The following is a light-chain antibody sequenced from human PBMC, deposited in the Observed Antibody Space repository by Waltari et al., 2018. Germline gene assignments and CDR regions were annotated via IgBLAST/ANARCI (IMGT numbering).Light chain of an antibody. V-gene: IGKV1-5*03. CDR1: QSITSW. CDR2: KAS. CDR3: QQYNTYST. Sequence: DIQMTQSPSTLSASVGDRVTITCRASQSITSWLAWYQQKPGKAPKLLIYKASSVESGVPARFSGSGSGTEFTLTISSLQPDDFANYYCQQYNTYSTFGQGTKLEIK. J-gene: IGKJ2*01.